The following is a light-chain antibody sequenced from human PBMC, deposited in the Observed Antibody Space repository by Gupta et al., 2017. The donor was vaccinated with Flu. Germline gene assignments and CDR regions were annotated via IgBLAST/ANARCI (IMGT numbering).Light chain of an antibody. V-gene: IGKV1-39*01. CDR3: QQSYSTPR. J-gene: IGKJ1*01. CDR1: QSISSY. CDR2: AAS. Sequence: DIQMTPSPSSLSASVGDRVTITCRASQSISSYLNWYQQKPGKAPKLPIYAASSLQSGVPSRFSGSGSGTDFTLTISRLQPEDFATYYCQQSYSTPRFGQGTKVEIK.